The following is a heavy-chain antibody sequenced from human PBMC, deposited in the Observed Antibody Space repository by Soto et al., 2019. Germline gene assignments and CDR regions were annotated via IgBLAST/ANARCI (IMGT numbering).Heavy chain of an antibody. CDR2: ISSISSYI. Sequence: GGSLRLSCAASVFTFSSYSMNWVLQAPGKGLEWVSSISSISSYIYYADSVKGRFTISRDNAKNSLYLQMKSLRAEDTAVYYCARDITRGRDGYNSHYYYYYYGMDVWGQGTWVTVSS. D-gene: IGHD5-12*01. CDR1: VFTFSSYS. CDR3: ARDITRGRDGYNSHYYYYYYGMDV. J-gene: IGHJ6*02. V-gene: IGHV3-21*01.